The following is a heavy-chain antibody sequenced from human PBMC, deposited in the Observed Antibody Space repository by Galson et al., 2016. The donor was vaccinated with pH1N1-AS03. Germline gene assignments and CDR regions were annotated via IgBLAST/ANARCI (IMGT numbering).Heavy chain of an antibody. Sequence: SLRLSCAASGFPFNEYIMRWLRHVPGKRPEWVANINPSGSEKYYEDSVRGRVTLTTDPSTNTAYMELKNLRSDDTGVYYCARAFEEYLLRDYSSVFDSWGQGTLVTVSS. CDR1: GFPFNEYI. CDR3: ARAFEEYLLRDYSSVFDS. J-gene: IGHJ4*02. CDR2: INPSGSEK. D-gene: IGHD2/OR15-2a*01. V-gene: IGHV3-7*03.